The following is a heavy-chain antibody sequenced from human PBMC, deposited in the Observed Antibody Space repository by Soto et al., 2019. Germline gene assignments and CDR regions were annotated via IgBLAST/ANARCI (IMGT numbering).Heavy chain of an antibody. J-gene: IGHJ4*02. Sequence: QVHLVQSGGEVKKPGASVKVSCKASGYTLKNYGIGWVRQAPGLGPEWVVWIKVDNGDTKYAEKLQGRVTLTTDTSTSTAYMELRNLRSDDTAFYYCARSRYYFDYWGQGTLVTVSS. V-gene: IGHV1-18*01. CDR3: ARSRYYFDY. CDR2: IKVDNGDT. CDR1: GYTLKNYG.